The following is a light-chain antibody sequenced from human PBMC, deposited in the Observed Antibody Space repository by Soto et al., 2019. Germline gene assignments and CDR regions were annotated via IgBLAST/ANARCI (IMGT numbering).Light chain of an antibody. V-gene: IGKV3-20*01. Sequence: EIVLTQSPGTLSLSPGESATLSCRASQSVSSSQVAWYQLKPGQAPRLLIYGASSRASGIPDRFSGVGSETEFTLTISRLEPEDFAVYYCQQYATSPHTFGQGTNLEIK. CDR2: GAS. J-gene: IGKJ2*01. CDR1: QSVSSSQ. CDR3: QQYATSPHT.